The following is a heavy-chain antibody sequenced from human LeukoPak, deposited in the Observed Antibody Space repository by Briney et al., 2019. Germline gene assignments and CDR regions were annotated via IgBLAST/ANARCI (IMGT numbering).Heavy chain of an antibody. CDR3: AKSPGIAAAGLEGEYFQH. Sequence: GGSLRLSCADSTFTSSSYSMNWVRQAPGQGLEWVSSISSSSSHIYYADSVKGRFTISRDNAKNSLYLQMNSLRVEDTAVYYCAKSPGIAAAGLEGEYFQHWGQGTLVTVSS. J-gene: IGHJ1*01. CDR1: TFTSSSYS. CDR2: ISSSSSHI. D-gene: IGHD6-13*01. V-gene: IGHV3-21*01.